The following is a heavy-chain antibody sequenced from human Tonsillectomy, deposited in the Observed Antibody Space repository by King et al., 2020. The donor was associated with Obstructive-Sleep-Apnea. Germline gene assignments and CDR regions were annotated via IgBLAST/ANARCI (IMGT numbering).Heavy chain of an antibody. Sequence: QVKLVESGGGLVKPGGSLRPRCAASGFTFSDYYMNWIRQSPGKGLEWLAFVSGTGHSLYYADSVRGRFTISRDNDKNSLSLQMNSLRAADTAIYYCTRGVFSDFWGRGTLVTVSS. CDR2: VSGTGHSL. D-gene: IGHD3-16*01. CDR3: TRGVFSDF. J-gene: IGHJ4*02. CDR1: GFTFSDYY. V-gene: IGHV3-11*01.